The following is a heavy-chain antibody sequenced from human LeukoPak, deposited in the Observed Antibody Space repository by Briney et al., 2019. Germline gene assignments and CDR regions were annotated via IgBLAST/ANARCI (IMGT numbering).Heavy chain of an antibody. V-gene: IGHV3-20*04. CDR1: GFTFDDYG. CDR2: INWNGDNT. J-gene: IGHJ4*02. D-gene: IGHD3-9*01. Sequence: GGSLRLSCAASGFTFDDYGMSWVRQAPGKGLEWVSGINWNGDNTNYADSLKGRFTISRDNAKNSLYLQMNSLRAEDTALYYCARGSTHYDVLTGYHYYLDYWGQGTLVTVSS. CDR3: ARGSTHYDVLTGYHYYLDY.